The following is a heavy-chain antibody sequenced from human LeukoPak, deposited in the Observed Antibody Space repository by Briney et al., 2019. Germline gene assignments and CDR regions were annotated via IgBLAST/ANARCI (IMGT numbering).Heavy chain of an antibody. CDR2: ISSSSSYI. Sequence: PSETLSLTCAVYGGSFSGYYWSWIRQPPGKGLEWVSSISSSSSYIYYADSVKGRFTISRDNAKNSLYLQMNSLRAEDTAVYYCARDPGDPDAFDIWGQGTMVTVSS. CDR3: ARDPGDPDAFDI. V-gene: IGHV3-21*01. J-gene: IGHJ3*02. D-gene: IGHD2-21*02. CDR1: GGSFSGYY.